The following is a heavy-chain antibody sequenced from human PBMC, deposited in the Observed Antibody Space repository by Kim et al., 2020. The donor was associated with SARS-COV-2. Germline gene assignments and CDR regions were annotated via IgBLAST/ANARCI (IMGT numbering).Heavy chain of an antibody. Sequence: GGSLRLSCAASGFTFSSYWMSWVRQAPGKGLEWVANIKQDGSEKYYVDSVKGRFTISRDNAKNSLYLQMNSLRAEDKAVYYCARFGLWLVRDLLRFDYWGQGTLVTVSS. D-gene: IGHD6-19*01. CDR2: IKQDGSEK. CDR1: GFTFSSYW. J-gene: IGHJ4*02. V-gene: IGHV3-7*01. CDR3: ARFGLWLVRDLLRFDY.